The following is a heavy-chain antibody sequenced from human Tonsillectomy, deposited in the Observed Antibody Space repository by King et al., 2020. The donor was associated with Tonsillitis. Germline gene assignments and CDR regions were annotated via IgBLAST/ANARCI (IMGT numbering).Heavy chain of an antibody. CDR3: ARWDMALAY. D-gene: IGHD2-15*01. CDR1: GYNFSNYW. J-gene: IGHJ4*02. V-gene: IGHV5-10-1*03. Sequence: VQLVESGAEVKKPGESLKISCTGSGYNFSNYWINWVRQMPGKGLEWVGRVDTSDSHTKYSPSFEGHVTISVDKSISTAYLQWSSLKASDTAIYYCARWDMALAYWGQGTLLTVSS. CDR2: VDTSDSHT.